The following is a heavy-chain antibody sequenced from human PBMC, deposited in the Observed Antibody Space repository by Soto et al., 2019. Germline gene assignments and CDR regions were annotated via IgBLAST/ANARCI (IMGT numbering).Heavy chain of an antibody. CDR3: ARDLGSSSSTGDYYYYMDV. Sequence: PGGSLRLSCAASGFTFSSYWMSWVRQAPGKGLEWVANIKQDGSEKYYVDSVKGRFTISRDNAKNSLYLQMNSLRAEDTAVYYCARDLGSSSSTGDYYYYMDVWGKGTTVTVSS. J-gene: IGHJ6*03. CDR2: IKQDGSEK. V-gene: IGHV3-7*01. D-gene: IGHD6-6*01. CDR1: GFTFSSYW.